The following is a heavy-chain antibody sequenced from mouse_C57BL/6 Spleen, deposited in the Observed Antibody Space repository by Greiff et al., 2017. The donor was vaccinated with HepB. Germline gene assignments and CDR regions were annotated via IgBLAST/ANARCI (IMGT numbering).Heavy chain of an antibody. Sequence: EVQLQQSGAELVRPGASVKLSCTASGFNIKDYYMHWVKQRPEQGLEWIGRIDPEDGDTEYAPKFQGKATMTADTSSNTAYLQLSSLTSEDTAVYYCTTILLRYYAMDYWGQGTSVTVSS. J-gene: IGHJ4*01. CDR2: IDPEDGDT. D-gene: IGHD1-1*01. CDR1: GFNIKDYY. V-gene: IGHV14-1*01. CDR3: TTILLRYYAMDY.